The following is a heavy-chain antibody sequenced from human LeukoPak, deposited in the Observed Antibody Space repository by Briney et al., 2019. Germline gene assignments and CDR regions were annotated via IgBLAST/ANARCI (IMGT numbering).Heavy chain of an antibody. CDR3: AKDREYNYAATLDN. V-gene: IGHV3-23*01. J-gene: IGHJ4*02. Sequence: GGSLRLSCAASGFTFDSYAMSWVRQAPGKGPEWVSTISGGGGTTYYADSVKGRFTISRDNSQNTLYLQMNSLRADDTAKYYCAKDREYNYAATLDNWGQGTLVTVSS. CDR2: ISGGGGTT. CDR1: GFTFDSYA. D-gene: IGHD2-15*01.